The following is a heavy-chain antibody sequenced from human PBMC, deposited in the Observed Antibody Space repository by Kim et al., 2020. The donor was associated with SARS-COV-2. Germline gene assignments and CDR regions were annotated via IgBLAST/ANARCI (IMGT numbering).Heavy chain of an antibody. Sequence: SETLSLTCAVYGGSFSGYYWSWIRQPPGKGLEWIGEINHSGSTNYNPSLKSRVTISVDTSKNQFSLKLSSVTAADTSVDYCARGSPVTTFYYYYGMDVWGQGTTVTVSS. CDR2: INHSGST. J-gene: IGHJ6*02. V-gene: IGHV4-34*01. CDR3: ARGSPVTTFYYYYGMDV. CDR1: GGSFSGYY. D-gene: IGHD4-17*01.